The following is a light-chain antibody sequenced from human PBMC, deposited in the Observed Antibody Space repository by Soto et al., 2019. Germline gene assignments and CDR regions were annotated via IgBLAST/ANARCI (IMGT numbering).Light chain of an antibody. CDR1: QGIRRD. CDR2: SAS. CDR3: LQDFYFPRT. Sequence: AIQMTQSPSSLSASVGDTVTITCRASQGIRRDLSWYQQKPGEAPKLLIYSASDLQGAVPSRFRGSGSGTDFTLTISSLQPEDFATYYCLQDFYFPRTFGQGTKVEV. V-gene: IGKV1-6*01. J-gene: IGKJ1*01.